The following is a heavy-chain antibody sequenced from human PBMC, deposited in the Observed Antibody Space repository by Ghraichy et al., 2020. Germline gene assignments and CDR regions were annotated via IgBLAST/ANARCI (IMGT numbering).Heavy chain of an antibody. CDR2: ISSSSSTI. CDR1: GFTFSSYS. J-gene: IGHJ2*01. CDR3: ARDERWLQLEFWYFDL. D-gene: IGHD5-24*01. Sequence: GGSLRLSCAASGFTFSSYSMNWVRQAPGKGLEWVSYISSSSSTIYYADSVKGRFTISRDNAKNSLYLQMNSLRDEDTAVYYCARDERWLQLEFWYFDLWGRGTLVTVSS. V-gene: IGHV3-48*02.